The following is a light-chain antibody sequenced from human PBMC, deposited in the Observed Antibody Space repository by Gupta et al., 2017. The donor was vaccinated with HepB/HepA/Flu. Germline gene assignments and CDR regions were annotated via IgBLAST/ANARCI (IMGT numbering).Light chain of an antibody. Sequence: DIQMTQSPSSLSASVGETVTITCRASQGINNDLAWFQQKPGEAPKSLIHGASSLQSGVPSRFSGSGXGTXFTLTIXGRQPEDFATYYCHQEKSSPITLGXGTKVEI. J-gene: IGKJ4*01. CDR1: QGINND. CDR3: HQEKSSPIT. CDR2: GAS. V-gene: IGKV1-16*01.